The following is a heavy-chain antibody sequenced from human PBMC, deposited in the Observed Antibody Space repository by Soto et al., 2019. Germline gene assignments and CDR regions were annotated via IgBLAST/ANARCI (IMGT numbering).Heavy chain of an antibody. CDR2: MNPNSGNT. D-gene: IGHD3-3*01. CDR1: GYTISTYD. Sequence: ASVKVSCKAYGYTISTYDINWVRQATGQGLEWMGWMNPNSGNTGYAQKFQGRVTMSRDTSMNTAYMELSSLRSEDTAVYYCVRAEGSITVFPYYYYMDVWGEGTTVTVSS. J-gene: IGHJ6*03. V-gene: IGHV1-8*01. CDR3: VRAEGSITVFPYYYYMDV.